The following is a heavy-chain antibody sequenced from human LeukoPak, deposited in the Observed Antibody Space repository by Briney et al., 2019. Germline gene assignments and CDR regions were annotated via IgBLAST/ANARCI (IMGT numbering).Heavy chain of an antibody. V-gene: IGHV1-69*13. CDR3: ARVVYYYGSGTLDAFDI. J-gene: IGHJ3*02. D-gene: IGHD3-10*01. Sequence: SVKVSCKASGGTFSSYAISWVRQAPGQGLEWMGGIIPIFGAANYAQKFQGRVTITADESTSTAYMELSSLRSEDTAVYYCARVVYYYGSGTLDAFDIWGQGTMVTVSS. CDR1: GGTFSSYA. CDR2: IIPIFGAA.